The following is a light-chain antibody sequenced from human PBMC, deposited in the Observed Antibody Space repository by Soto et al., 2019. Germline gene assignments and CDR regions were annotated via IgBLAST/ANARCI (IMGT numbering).Light chain of an antibody. V-gene: IGLV2-23*02. CDR1: SSDVGSYNL. CDR3: CSYAGSSTPLV. J-gene: IGLJ1*01. Sequence: QSALTQTASVSGSPGQSTTISCTGTSSDVGSYNLVSWYQQHPGKAPKLMIYEVSKRPSGVSNRFSGSKSGNTASLTISGLQAEDEADYYCCSYAGSSTPLVFGTGTKVTVL. CDR2: EVS.